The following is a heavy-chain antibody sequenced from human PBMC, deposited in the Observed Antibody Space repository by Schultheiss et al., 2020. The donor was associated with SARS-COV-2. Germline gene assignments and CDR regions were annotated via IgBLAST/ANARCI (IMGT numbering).Heavy chain of an antibody. J-gene: IGHJ4*02. CDR3: ARHSSSGSYFDY. V-gene: IGHV4-4*07. Sequence: SETLSLTCTVSGGSISSYYWSWIRQPAGKGLEWIGRIYTSGSTNYNPSLKSRVTISVDTSKNQFSLKLSSVTAADTAVYYCARHSSSGSYFDYWGQGTLVTVSS. D-gene: IGHD6-19*01. CDR1: GGSISSYY. CDR2: IYTSGST.